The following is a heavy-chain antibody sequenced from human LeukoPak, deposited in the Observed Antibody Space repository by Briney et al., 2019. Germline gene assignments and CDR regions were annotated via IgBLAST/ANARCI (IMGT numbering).Heavy chain of an antibody. Sequence: SETLSLTCTVSGGSISSYYWSWIRQPLGKGLEWIGYIYYSGSTNYNPSLKSRVTISVDTSKNQFSLKMSSVTAADTAVYYCARRATRGDYFDYWGQGTLVTVSS. CDR2: IYYSGST. CDR1: GGSISSYY. V-gene: IGHV4-59*01. J-gene: IGHJ4*02. D-gene: IGHD5-12*01. CDR3: ARRATRGDYFDY.